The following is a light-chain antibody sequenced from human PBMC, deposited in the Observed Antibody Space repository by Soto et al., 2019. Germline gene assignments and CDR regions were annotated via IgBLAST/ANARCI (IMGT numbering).Light chain of an antibody. CDR3: QQADSFPWT. J-gene: IGKJ1*01. Sequence: RVTQSPSSVSAGVGDRVTITCQTIKYISSSVAWYQQKPGKAPNLLSFAASALHRVVPPRFSGSGSGTAFTLTVSSLQPADFAISYCQQADSFPWTFGQGPRVEIK. V-gene: IGKV1D-12*01. CDR2: AAS. CDR1: KYISSS.